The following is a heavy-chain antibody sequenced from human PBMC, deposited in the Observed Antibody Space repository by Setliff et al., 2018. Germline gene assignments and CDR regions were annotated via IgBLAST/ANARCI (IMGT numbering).Heavy chain of an antibody. V-gene: IGHV1-69*13. Sequence: SVKVSCKASGGTFRTDGFNWVRQAPGQGLEWMGRIIPVFRSAKYAQKFQGRVTISASTAYMELSSLRSEDTAVYYCAVLRIAPRPPGWFDPWGQGTLVTVSS. CDR3: AVLRIAPRPPGWFDP. D-gene: IGHD6-6*01. CDR1: GGTFRTDG. CDR2: IIPVFRSA. J-gene: IGHJ5*02.